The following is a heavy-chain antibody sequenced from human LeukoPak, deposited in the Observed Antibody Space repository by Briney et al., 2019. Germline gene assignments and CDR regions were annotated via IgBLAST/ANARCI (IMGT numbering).Heavy chain of an antibody. Sequence: GGSLRLSCAASGFTFSSYGMSWVRQAPGKGLEWVSAISGSGTSTYYADSVKGRFTISRDNSKNTLYLQVNSVTADDTAVYYCAKDPGDSVRGYYMDVWGKGTTVIVSS. J-gene: IGHJ6*03. CDR3: AKDPGDSVRGYYMDV. CDR1: GFTFSSYG. CDR2: ISGSGTST. D-gene: IGHD1-26*01. V-gene: IGHV3-23*01.